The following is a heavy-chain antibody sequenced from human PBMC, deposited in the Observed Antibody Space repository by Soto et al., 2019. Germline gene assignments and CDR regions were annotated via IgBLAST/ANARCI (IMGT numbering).Heavy chain of an antibody. D-gene: IGHD2-8*02. CDR1: GYAFSSYW. CDR3: ARGYCTATICFPGIDP. V-gene: IGHV5-51*01. J-gene: IGHJ5*02. Sequence: GESLKISCQASGYAFSSYWIAWVRQMPGKGLEWMGIIYPGDSDTRYSPSFQGQVTISVDKSITTAYLQWSSLKASDTAMYYCARGYCTATICFPGIDPSGHGTLVT. CDR2: IYPGDSDT.